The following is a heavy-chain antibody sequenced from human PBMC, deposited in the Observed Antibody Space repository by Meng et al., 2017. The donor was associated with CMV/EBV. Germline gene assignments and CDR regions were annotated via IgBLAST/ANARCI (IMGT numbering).Heavy chain of an antibody. CDR2: ISAYNGNT. CDR1: GYTFTSYG. Sequence: ASVKVSCKASGYTFTSYGISWVRQAPGQGLEWMGWISAYNGNTNYAQKLQGRVTMTTDTSTSTAYMELRSLRSDDTAVYYCARDLVVPPEDYYYGMDVWGQGTTVTVSS. CDR3: ARDLVVPPEDYYYGMDV. J-gene: IGHJ6*02. V-gene: IGHV1-18*01. D-gene: IGHD2-2*01.